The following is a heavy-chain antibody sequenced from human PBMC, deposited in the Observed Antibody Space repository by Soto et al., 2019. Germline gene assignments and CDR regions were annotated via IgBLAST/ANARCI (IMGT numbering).Heavy chain of an antibody. Sequence: EVQLLESGGGLVQPGGSLRLSCAASGITFTKYAMAWVRQTPERGLEWVSGISGSGGGTYYADSVKGRFTISRDNSKNTMFMQMNSLRVEDTAIYYCVGDYGGLEGFDIWGQGTMVTVSS. J-gene: IGHJ3*02. V-gene: IGHV3-23*01. CDR2: ISGSGGGT. D-gene: IGHD4-17*01. CDR3: VGDYGGLEGFDI. CDR1: GITFTKYA.